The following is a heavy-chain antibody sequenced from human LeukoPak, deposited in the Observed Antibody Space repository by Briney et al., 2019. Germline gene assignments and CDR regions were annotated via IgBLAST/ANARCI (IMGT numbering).Heavy chain of an antibody. J-gene: IGHJ4*02. V-gene: IGHV4-34*01. CDR3: ARMGVVVAFDY. CDR2: INHSGST. Sequence: PSETLSLTCAVYGGAFSGYYWSWIRQPPGKGLEWIGEINHSGSTNYNPSLKSRVTISVDTSKNQFSLKLSSVTAPYTAVYYCARMGVVVAFDYWGQGTLVTVSS. CDR1: GGAFSGYY. D-gene: IGHD2-15*01.